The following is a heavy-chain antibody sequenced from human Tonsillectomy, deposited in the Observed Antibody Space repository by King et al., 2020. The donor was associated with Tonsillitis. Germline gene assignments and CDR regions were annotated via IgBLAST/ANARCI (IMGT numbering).Heavy chain of an antibody. Sequence: VQLVESGGGVVQPGRSLRLSCAASGFTFSSYGMHWVRQAPGKGLEWVAVIWYDGSNKYYADSVKGRFTISRDNSKNTVYLQMNSLRAEDTAVYYCARDYAVVDWSFDLWGRGTLVTVSS. CDR1: GFTFSSYG. CDR2: IWYDGSNK. V-gene: IGHV3-33*01. D-gene: IGHD2-21*01. CDR3: ARDYAVVDWSFDL. J-gene: IGHJ2*01.